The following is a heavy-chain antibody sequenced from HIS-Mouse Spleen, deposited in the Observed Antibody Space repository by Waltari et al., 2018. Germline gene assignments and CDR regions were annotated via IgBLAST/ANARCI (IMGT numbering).Heavy chain of an antibody. CDR3: AREIPYSSSWYDWYFDL. CDR2: IYYSGST. CDR1: GGPISSSSYY. Sequence: QLQLQESGPGLVKPSETLSLTCTVPGGPISSSSYYWGWIRQPPGKGLEWIWSIYYSGSTYYNPSLKSRVTISVDTSKNQFSLKLSSVTAADTAVYYCAREIPYSSSWYDWYFDLWGRGTLVTVSS. D-gene: IGHD6-13*01. V-gene: IGHV4-39*07. J-gene: IGHJ2*01.